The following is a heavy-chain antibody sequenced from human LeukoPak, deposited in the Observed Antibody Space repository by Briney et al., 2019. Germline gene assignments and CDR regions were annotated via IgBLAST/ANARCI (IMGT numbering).Heavy chain of an antibody. J-gene: IGHJ1*01. CDR2: IYYSGST. V-gene: IGHV4-39*07. CDR1: GGSISSSSYY. CDR3: ARASSWYGSGYFQH. D-gene: IGHD6-13*01. Sequence: PSETLSLTCTVSGGSISSSSYYWGWIRQPPGKGLEWIGSIYYSGSTYYNPSLKSRVTISVDTSKNQFSLKLSSVTAADTAVYYCARASSWYGSGYFQHWGQGTLSPSPQ.